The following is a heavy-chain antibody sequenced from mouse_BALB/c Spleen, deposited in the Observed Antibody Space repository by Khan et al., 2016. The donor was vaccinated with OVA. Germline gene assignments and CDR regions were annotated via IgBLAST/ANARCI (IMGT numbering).Heavy chain of an antibody. V-gene: IGHV1S137*01. Sequence: QVQLQQSGAELVRPGVSVKISCKGSGYTFTDYAMHWVKQSHAKSLEWIGVISTHYGDASYNQKFKGKATMTVDKSSSTAYMELARLTSEDSAIXYGARGGGEYRFAYWGQGTLVTVSA. CDR1: GYTFTDYA. CDR3: ARGGGEYRFAY. CDR2: ISTHYGDA. J-gene: IGHJ3*01. D-gene: IGHD1-1*02.